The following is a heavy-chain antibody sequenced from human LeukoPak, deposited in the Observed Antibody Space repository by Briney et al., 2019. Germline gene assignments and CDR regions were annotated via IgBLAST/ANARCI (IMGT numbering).Heavy chain of an antibody. V-gene: IGHV4-39*01. J-gene: IGHJ4*02. D-gene: IGHD3-22*01. CDR1: GGSISSSSYY. CDR3: AFSLPAHYDSSGTPGLRGFDY. CDR2: IYYSGST. Sequence: PSETLSLTCTVSGGSISSSSYYWGWIPQPPGKGLEGIGMIYYSGSTYYNPSLKSRVTISVDTSKNQSPLKLSSLTAADPAVYSCAFSLPAHYDSSGTPGLRGFDYWGQGTLVTVSS.